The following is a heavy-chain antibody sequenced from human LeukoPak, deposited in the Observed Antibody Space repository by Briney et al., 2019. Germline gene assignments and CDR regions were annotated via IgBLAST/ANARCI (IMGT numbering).Heavy chain of an antibody. CDR1: RFIFSSYA. Sequence: PGGSLRLSCAASRFIFSSYAMSCVRQAPGKGLEWVSAIRGGVDKILYADSVKGRFNISRDNSKKKVSLQMNRLRADDKAVYSCAKEGSSDYYSPFECWGQGIMVIV. D-gene: IGHD2-21*02. V-gene: IGHV3-23*01. CDR2: IRGGVDKI. CDR3: AKEGSSDYYSPFEC. J-gene: IGHJ4*02.